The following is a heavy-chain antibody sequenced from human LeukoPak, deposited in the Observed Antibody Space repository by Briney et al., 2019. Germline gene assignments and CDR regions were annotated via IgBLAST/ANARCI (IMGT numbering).Heavy chain of an antibody. V-gene: IGHV4-30-2*01. CDR2: IYHSGST. J-gene: IGHJ4*02. D-gene: IGHD2-21*02. CDR3: ARGHDCLHIFFDY. CDR1: GGSISSGGYS. Sequence: PSQTLSLTCAVSGGSISSGGYSWSWIRQPPGKGLEWIGYIYHSGSTYYNPSLKSRVTISVDRSKNQFSLKLSSVTAEDTAVYYCARGHDCLHIFFDYWGQGTLVTVSS.